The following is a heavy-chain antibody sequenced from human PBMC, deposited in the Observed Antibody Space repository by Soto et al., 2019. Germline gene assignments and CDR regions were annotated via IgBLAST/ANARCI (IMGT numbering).Heavy chain of an antibody. Sequence: PSETLSLTCTVSGGSISSGGYYWSWIRQHPGKGLEWIGYIYYSGSTYYNPSLKSRVTISVDTSKNQFSLKLNSVTAADTAVYYCARNNILTGYAPPVLSAFDIWGQGTMVTVSS. D-gene: IGHD3-9*01. CDR1: GGSISSGGYY. J-gene: IGHJ3*02. CDR2: IYYSGST. CDR3: ARNNILTGYAPPVLSAFDI. V-gene: IGHV4-31*03.